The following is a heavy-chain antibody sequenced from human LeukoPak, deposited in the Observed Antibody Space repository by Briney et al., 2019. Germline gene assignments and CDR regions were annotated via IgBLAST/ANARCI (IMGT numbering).Heavy chain of an antibody. CDR2: IIPIYGTA. Sequence: GASVKVSCKASRGTFSSYAISWVRQPPAKGLEGMGGIIPIYGTANYAQKCQGRVTITADESTNTAYMELSSLRSEDTAVYYCARCPLATISNYYGMDVWGQGTTVSVSS. V-gene: IGHV1-69*13. CDR1: RGTFSSYA. J-gene: IGHJ6*02. CDR3: ARCPLATISNYYGMDV. D-gene: IGHD5-24*01.